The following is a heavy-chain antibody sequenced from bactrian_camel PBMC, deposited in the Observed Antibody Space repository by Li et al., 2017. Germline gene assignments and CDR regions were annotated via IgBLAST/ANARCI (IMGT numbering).Heavy chain of an antibody. Sequence: QLVESGGGSVQPGGSLRLSCVVSGYRYNSNCMGWFRQAPGKEREGLARIFTVPGTTAYADSVKGRFTIPQDRATGTVYLEMNSLKPEDTAMYFCAADGRYWGEAWREAPRLSYWGQGTQVTVS. J-gene: IGHJ4*01. D-gene: IGHD5*01. CDR3: AADGRYWGEAWREAPRLSY. V-gene: IGHV3S25*01. CDR1: GYRYNSNC. CDR2: IFTVPGTT.